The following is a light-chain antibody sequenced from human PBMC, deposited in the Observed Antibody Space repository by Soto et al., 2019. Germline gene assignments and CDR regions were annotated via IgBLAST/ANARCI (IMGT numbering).Light chain of an antibody. J-gene: IGKJ1*01. CDR3: QHYNDTWT. Sequence: DIQMTQSPSTLSASVGDRVTITCRASQSISSWLAWYQQKPGQAPKLLIYKASNLESGVPSRFSGSGSGTVTPLTISLLHPDDSATYYYQHYNDTWTFGQGTKVEIK. CDR1: QSISSW. V-gene: IGKV1-5*03. CDR2: KAS.